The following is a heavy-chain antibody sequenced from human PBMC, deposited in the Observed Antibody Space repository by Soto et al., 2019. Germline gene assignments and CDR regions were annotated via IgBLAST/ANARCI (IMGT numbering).Heavy chain of an antibody. D-gene: IGHD3-22*01. CDR2: VFYSGST. V-gene: IGHV4-61*01. CDR3: ARELSAYLDL. J-gene: IGHJ5*02. Sequence: PSETLSLTCTVSGGPVSDGSYYWTWIRQPPGKGLEWIGYVFYSGSTYYNPSLKSRVTISLDTSKNQFSLKLTSMTPADTAVYYCARELSAYLDLWGQGTRVTVSA. CDR1: GGPVSDGSYY.